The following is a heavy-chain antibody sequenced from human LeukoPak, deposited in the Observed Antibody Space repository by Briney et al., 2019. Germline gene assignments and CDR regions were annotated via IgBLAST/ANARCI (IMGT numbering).Heavy chain of an antibody. D-gene: IGHD3-22*01. CDR3: ARGRPIYYYDSSGYYYY. V-gene: IGHV3-30-3*01. Sequence: PGGSLRLSCAASGFTFSSYAMHWVRQAPGKGLEWVAVISYDGSNKYYADSVKGRFTISRDNSKNTLYLQMNSLRAEDTAVYYCARGRPIYYYDSSGYYYYWGQGTLVTVSS. CDR1: GFTFSSYA. CDR2: ISYDGSNK. J-gene: IGHJ4*02.